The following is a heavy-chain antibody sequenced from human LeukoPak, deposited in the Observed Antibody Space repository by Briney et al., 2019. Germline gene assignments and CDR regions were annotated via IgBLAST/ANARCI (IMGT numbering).Heavy chain of an antibody. J-gene: IGHJ4*02. CDR3: ARGGPAAMGMSNFDY. V-gene: IGHV3-21*01. CDR1: GFTFSSYS. Sequence: KSGGSLGLSCAASGFTFSSYSMNWVRQAPGKGLEWVSSISSSSSYIYYADSIKGRFTISRDNAKNSLYLQMNSLRAEDTAVYYCARGGPAAMGMSNFDYWGQGTLVTVSS. D-gene: IGHD2-2*01. CDR2: ISSSSSYI.